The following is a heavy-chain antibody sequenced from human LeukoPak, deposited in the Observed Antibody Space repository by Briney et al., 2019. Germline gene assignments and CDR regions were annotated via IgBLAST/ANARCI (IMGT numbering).Heavy chain of an antibody. V-gene: IGHV4-31*03. CDR3: AESRPTPHAFAI. CDR1: GDSINSGGYY. J-gene: IGHJ3*02. Sequence: SETLSLTCTVSGDSINSGGYYWSWLRQPPGRGPEWIAYIYYSGRTYYNPSLKGRLTISVDTSNNQFSLRLNSVTAADTAVYYCAESRPTPHAFAIWGLGTMVTVSS. CDR2: IYYSGRT.